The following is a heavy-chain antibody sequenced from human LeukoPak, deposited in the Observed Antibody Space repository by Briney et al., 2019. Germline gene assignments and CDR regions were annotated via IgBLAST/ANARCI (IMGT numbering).Heavy chain of an antibody. CDR2: ISSSGSTI. Sequence: RGSLRLSCAASGFTFSSYEMNWVRQAPGKGLEWVSYISSSGSTIYYADSVKGRFTISRDNAKNSLYLQMNSLRAEDTAVYYCARDLVAAAGTDYWGQGTLVTVSS. V-gene: IGHV3-48*03. CDR3: ARDLVAAAGTDY. CDR1: GFTFSSYE. D-gene: IGHD6-13*01. J-gene: IGHJ4*02.